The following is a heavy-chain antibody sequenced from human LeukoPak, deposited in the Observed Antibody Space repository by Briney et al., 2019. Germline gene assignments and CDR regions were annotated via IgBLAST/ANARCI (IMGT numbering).Heavy chain of an antibody. Sequence: RASVKVSCKASGGTFSSYAISWVRQAPGQGLEWMGGIIPIFGTANYAQKFQGRVTMTTDTSTSTAYMELRSLRSDDTAVYYCARVDYDFWSGYRNNWFDPWGQGTLVTVSS. D-gene: IGHD3-3*01. CDR3: ARVDYDFWSGYRNNWFDP. CDR2: IIPIFGTA. CDR1: GGTFSSYA. J-gene: IGHJ5*02. V-gene: IGHV1-69*05.